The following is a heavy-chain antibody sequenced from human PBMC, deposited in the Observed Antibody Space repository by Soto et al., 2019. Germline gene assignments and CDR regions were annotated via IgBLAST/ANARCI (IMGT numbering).Heavy chain of an antibody. D-gene: IGHD3-10*01. J-gene: IGHJ6*02. CDR1: GFTFSSYE. Sequence: EVQLVESGGGLVQPGGSLRLSCAASGFTFSSYEMNWVRQAPGKGLEWVSYISSSGSTIYYADSVKGRFTISRDNAKNSLYLQMNSLRAEDTAVYYCARDQLRQPGAALDVWGQGTTVTVSS. CDR3: ARDQLRQPGAALDV. V-gene: IGHV3-48*03. CDR2: ISSSGSTI.